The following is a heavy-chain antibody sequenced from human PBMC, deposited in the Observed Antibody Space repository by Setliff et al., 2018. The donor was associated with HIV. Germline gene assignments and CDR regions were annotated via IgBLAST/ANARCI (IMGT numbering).Heavy chain of an antibody. CDR3: ARQGLTMNRGVPAPILYYFDY. CDR2: MYYRGTT. CDR1: GGSIVSSSYY. Sequence: PSETLSLTCTVSGGSIVSSSYYWGWIRQPPGKGLEWIGTMYYRGTTYNNPSLKSRVTFSADTSKNQFSLNLNSVTATDTAVYYCARQGLTMNRGVPAPILYYFDYWGQGILVTVS. V-gene: IGHV4-39*01. J-gene: IGHJ4*02. D-gene: IGHD3-10*01.